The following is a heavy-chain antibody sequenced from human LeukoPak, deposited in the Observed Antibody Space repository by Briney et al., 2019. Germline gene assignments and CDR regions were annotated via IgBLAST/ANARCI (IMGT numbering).Heavy chain of an antibody. D-gene: IGHD2/OR15-2a*01. V-gene: IGHV3-72*01. CDR1: GFTFIDYI. Sequence: GGSLRLSCAASGFTFIDYILDWGRQAPGKGLEWVSRIRRGTNNYTTEYAASVKGRFIISRDDSKNSLYLHMNSLKTEDTAVYHCTRDGGDSTKTAFDMWGQGTMVTVSS. CDR3: TRDGGDSTKTAFDM. CDR2: IRRGTNNYTT. J-gene: IGHJ3*02.